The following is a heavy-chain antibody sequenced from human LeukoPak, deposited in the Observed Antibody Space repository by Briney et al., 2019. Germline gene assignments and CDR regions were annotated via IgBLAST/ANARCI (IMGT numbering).Heavy chain of an antibody. D-gene: IGHD3-22*01. CDR2: INPSGGI. CDR1: GGSFSAYY. J-gene: IGHJ6*03. CDR3: ARGRQEVSMIVVVMTAVSYYLDV. V-gene: IGHV4-34*01. Sequence: SETLSLTCAVYGGSFSAYYWTWVRQGPGKGLEWIGEINPSGGIAYNPSLRSRLTISKDASKNKFSLNLKSLTAADTAVYYCARGRQEVSMIVVVMTAVSYYLDVWGKGTTVTVS.